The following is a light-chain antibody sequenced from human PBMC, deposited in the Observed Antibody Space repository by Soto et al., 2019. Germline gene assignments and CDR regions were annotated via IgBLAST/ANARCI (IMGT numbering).Light chain of an antibody. V-gene: IGLV2-14*01. CDR2: DVN. CDR3: SSYTSGDTVA. J-gene: IGLJ2*01. Sequence: QSVLTQPASVSGSPGQSITISCTGTSSDVGGYNFVSWFQQHPGKAPKLMIYDVNNRPSGVSNRFSGSKSGNTASLTISGLQAEDEADYYCSSYTSGDTVAFGGGTKLTVL. CDR1: SSDVGGYNF.